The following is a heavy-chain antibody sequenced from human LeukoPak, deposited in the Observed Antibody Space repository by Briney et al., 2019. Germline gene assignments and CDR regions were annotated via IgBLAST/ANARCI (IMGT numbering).Heavy chain of an antibody. V-gene: IGHV4-30-4*01. J-gene: IGHJ4*02. D-gene: IGHD1-26*01. CDR2: IYYSGST. Sequence: KPSETLSLTCTVSGGPISSGDYYWSWIRQPPGKGLEWIGYIYYSGSTYYNPSLKSRVTISVDTSKNQFSLKLSSVTAADTAVYYCARGVGATTFDYWGQGTLVTVSS. CDR1: GGPISSGDYY. CDR3: ARGVGATTFDY.